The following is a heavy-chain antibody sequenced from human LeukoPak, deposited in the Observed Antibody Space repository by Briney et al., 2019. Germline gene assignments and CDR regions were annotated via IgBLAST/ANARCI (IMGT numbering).Heavy chain of an antibody. V-gene: IGHV3-48*04. Sequence: GGSLRLSCAASGFTFSSYAMSWVRQAPGKGLEWVSYISSSGSTIYYADSVKGRFTISRDNAKTTLYLQMNSLRVEDTALYYCAREHYNYYMDVWGKGTTVTVSS. CDR1: GFTFSSYA. CDR3: AREHYNYYMDV. CDR2: ISSSGSTI. J-gene: IGHJ6*03.